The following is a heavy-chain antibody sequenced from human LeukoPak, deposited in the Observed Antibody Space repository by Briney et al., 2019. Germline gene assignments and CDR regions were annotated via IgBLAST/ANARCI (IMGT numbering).Heavy chain of an antibody. CDR2: ISGGGNEI. Sequence: GGSLRLSCVGSGFTFSFYTLSWVRQAPGKGLEWVSSISGGGNEIYYSDSIKGRFAISRDDAKNSLSLQMNSLRVEDTAIYYCAKGKSGSYYFYMDVWGKGTTVTVSS. CDR1: GFTFSFYT. V-gene: IGHV3-21*06. J-gene: IGHJ6*03. CDR3: AKGKSGSYYFYMDV.